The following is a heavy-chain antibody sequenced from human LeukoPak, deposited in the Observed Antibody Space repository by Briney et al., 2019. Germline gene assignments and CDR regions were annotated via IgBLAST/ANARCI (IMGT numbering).Heavy chain of an antibody. CDR1: VFSLSTTGVG. D-gene: IGHD1-7*01. Sequence: SGPTLVKPSQTLTLTCRFSVFSLSTTGVGVTWIRQPPGKALEWLAVIYWDDDKRYSPSLRSRLTITKDTSKNQVVLTMTNVDPVDTATYYCAHSRNFPLVASPFENWGQGTLVTVSS. CDR2: IYWDDDK. J-gene: IGHJ4*02. V-gene: IGHV2-5*02. CDR3: AHSRNFPLVASPFEN.